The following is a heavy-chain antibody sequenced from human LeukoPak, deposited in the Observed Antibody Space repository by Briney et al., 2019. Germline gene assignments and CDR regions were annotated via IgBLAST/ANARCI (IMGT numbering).Heavy chain of an antibody. Sequence: PGGSLRLSCADSGFTFSSYAMSWVRQAPGKGLEWVSGISGSGGSTYYADSVKGRFTISRDNSKNTLYLQMNSLRAEDTAVYYCAKDVNTAMVTLFDYWGHGTLVTVSS. V-gene: IGHV3-23*01. J-gene: IGHJ4*01. D-gene: IGHD5-18*01. CDR3: AKDVNTAMVTLFDY. CDR1: GFTFSSYA. CDR2: ISGSGGST.